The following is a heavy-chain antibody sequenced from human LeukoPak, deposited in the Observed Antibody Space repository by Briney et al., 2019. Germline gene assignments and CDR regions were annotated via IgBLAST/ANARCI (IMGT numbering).Heavy chain of an antibody. CDR2: INPNSGGT. CDR3: ATTYYYGSGSYGDAFDI. J-gene: IGHJ3*02. CDR1: GYTFTGYY. D-gene: IGHD3-10*01. V-gene: IGHV1-2*02. Sequence: AASVKVSCKASGYTFTGYYMHWVRQAPGQGLEWMGWINPNSGGTNYAQKFQGRVTMTRDTSISTAYMELSRLRSDDTAVYYCATTYYYGSGSYGDAFDIWGQGTMVTVSS.